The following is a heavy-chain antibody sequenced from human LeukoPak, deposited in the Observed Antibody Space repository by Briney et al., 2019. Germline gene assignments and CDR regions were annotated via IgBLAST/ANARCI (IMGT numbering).Heavy chain of an antibody. CDR2: ISGSGGST. V-gene: IGHV3-23*01. J-gene: IGHJ5*01. CDR3: ARGTAAAANRNWFDS. D-gene: IGHD6-13*01. Sequence: HPGGSLRLSCAASGFTFSSYAMSWVRQAPGKGLEWVSAISGSGGSTYYANSVKGRFTISRDNSRNTVYLQMDSLRAEDTAVYFCARGTAAAANRNWFDSWGQGTLVTVSS. CDR1: GFTFSSYA.